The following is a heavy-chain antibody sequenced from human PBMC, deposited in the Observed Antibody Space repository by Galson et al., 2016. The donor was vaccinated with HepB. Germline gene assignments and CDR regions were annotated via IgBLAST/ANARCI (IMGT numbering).Heavy chain of an antibody. J-gene: IGHJ4*02. D-gene: IGHD3-10*01. CDR3: ARGVFYGLGSPLFDY. CDR2: INTKTGNP. V-gene: IGHV7-4-1*02. Sequence: SVKVSCKASGYTFTSFAVNWVRQAPGQGLEWMGWINTKTGNPTYAQGFTGRFVFSLDTSVSTTYLKISSLKAEDTAVYYCARGVFYGLGSPLFDYWGQGTLVTVSS. CDR1: GYTFTSFA.